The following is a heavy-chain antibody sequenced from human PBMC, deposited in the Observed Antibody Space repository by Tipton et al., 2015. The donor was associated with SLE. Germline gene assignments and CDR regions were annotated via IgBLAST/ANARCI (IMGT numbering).Heavy chain of an antibody. Sequence: TLSLTCTVSGGSIRSGSYYWSWIRQTAGKGLEWIGRIHTSGSTNYNPSLKSRVSISLDKSKNHFSLKVTSVTAADTAVYYCAGLGPLANVGGSTYYHPLDVWGQGTTVTVSS. CDR1: GGSIRSGSYY. CDR2: IHTSGST. V-gene: IGHV4-61*02. J-gene: IGHJ6*02. D-gene: IGHD4-23*01. CDR3: AGLGPLANVGGSTYYHPLDV.